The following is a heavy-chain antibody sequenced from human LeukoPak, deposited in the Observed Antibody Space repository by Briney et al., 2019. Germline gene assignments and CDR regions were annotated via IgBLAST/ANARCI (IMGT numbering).Heavy chain of an antibody. CDR2: INPNSGGT. CDR1: GYTFTGYY. J-gene: IGHJ6*02. D-gene: IGHD2-2*02. V-gene: IGHV1-2*02. CDR3: ARQNNDCSSTSCYTPPIPWYYYYGMDV. Sequence: ASVKVSCKASGYTFTGYYMHWVRQAPGQGLEWMGWINPNSGGTNYAQKFQGRVTMTRDTSISTAYMELSRLRSDDTAVYYCARQNNDCSSTSCYTPPIPWYYYYGMDVWGQGTTVTVSS.